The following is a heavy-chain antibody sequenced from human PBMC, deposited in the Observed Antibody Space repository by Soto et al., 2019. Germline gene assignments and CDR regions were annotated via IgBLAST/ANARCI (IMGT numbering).Heavy chain of an antibody. CDR2: ISANGRST. V-gene: IGHV3-23*01. D-gene: IGHD2-15*01. CDR3: AKDLSSLGWVALGARVDS. Sequence: EVHLLESGGNVVQPGGSLRLSCAASGFTFSSYAMNWVRQAPGKGLEWVSSISANGRSTYYADSVKGRLTISRDRSKNTLCLQLDSLTVEDTYNYYCAKDLSSLGWVALGARVDSGGQGTLVTVS. CDR1: GFTFSSYA. J-gene: IGHJ4*02.